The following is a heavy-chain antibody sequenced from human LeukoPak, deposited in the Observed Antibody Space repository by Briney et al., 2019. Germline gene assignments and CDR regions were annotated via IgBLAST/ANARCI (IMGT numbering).Heavy chain of an antibody. CDR2: ISATSSDI. CDR3: AKGLFSAYDKYLDS. D-gene: IGHD5-12*01. CDR1: GFAFESFT. V-gene: IGHV3-21*04. J-gene: IGHJ4*02. Sequence: GGSLRLSCAGSGFAFESFTMTWVRQAPGKGLEWVSLISATSSDINYAESVRGRFTISRDNAKNSLFLQVDSLRVEDTAIYYCAKGLFSAYDKYLDSWGQGTVVTVSS.